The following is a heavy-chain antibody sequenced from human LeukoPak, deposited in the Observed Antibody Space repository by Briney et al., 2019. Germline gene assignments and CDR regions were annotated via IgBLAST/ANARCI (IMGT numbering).Heavy chain of an antibody. J-gene: IGHJ4*02. V-gene: IGHV3-23*01. D-gene: IGHD3-22*01. CDR3: AKVGYYNSGWIDF. CDR1: GFTFGTYG. CDR2: ISGSGDRT. Sequence: GGSLRLSCAASGFTFGTYGMSWVRQAPGKGLEWVSSISGSGDRTHYADSVKGRFTISRDNFRNTLYLQMNSLRAEDTAVYYCAKVGYYNSGWIDFWGQGTQVTVSS.